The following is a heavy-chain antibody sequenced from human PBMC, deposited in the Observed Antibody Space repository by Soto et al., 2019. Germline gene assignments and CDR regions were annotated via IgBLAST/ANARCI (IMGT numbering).Heavy chain of an antibody. CDR3: VRGDGYPFY. CDR2: INGPSSHI. CDR1: GFTFSTYI. D-gene: IGHD2-21*01. J-gene: IGHJ4*02. V-gene: IGHV3-21*01. Sequence: LRLSCVASGFTFSTYIMNWVRQAPGKGLEWVSYINGPSSHIYYADSVRGRFTISRDNAENSLYLQMNSLRAEDTAVYYCVRGDGYPFYWGQGTLVTVSS.